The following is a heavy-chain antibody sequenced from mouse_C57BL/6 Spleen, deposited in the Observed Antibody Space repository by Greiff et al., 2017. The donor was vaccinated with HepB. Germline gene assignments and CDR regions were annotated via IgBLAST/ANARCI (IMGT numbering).Heavy chain of an antibody. CDR3: ARMGSSSFLAWFAY. CDR1: GYSFTDYN. J-gene: IGHJ3*01. Sequence: EVKLVESGPELVKPGASVKISCKASGYSFTDYNMNWVKQSNGKSLEWIGVINPNYGTTSYNQKFKGKATLTVDQSSSTAYMQLNSLTSEDSAVYYCARMGSSSFLAWFAYWGQGTLVTVSA. D-gene: IGHD1-1*01. V-gene: IGHV1-39*01. CDR2: INPNYGTT.